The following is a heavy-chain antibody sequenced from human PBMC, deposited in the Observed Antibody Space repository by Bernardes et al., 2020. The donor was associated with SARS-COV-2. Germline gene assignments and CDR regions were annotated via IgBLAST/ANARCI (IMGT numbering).Heavy chain of an antibody. CDR3: AKDLIAGTLGGLPQTFDY. J-gene: IGHJ4*02. V-gene: IGHV3-23*01. Sequence: GGSLRLSCAASGFAFSSYAMSWVRQAPGKGLEWVSVISGSGGTTYYSDSVKGRFTISRDNSQNMVYLQMSSLRAEDTAVYFCAKDLIAGTLGGLPQTFDYWGQGTLVTVSS. D-gene: IGHD3-16*01. CDR2: ISGSGGTT. CDR1: GFAFSSYA.